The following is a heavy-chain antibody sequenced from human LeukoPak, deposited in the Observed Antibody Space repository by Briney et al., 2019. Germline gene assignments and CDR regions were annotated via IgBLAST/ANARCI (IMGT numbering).Heavy chain of an antibody. CDR3: AKVGPVLRYFDWLSAGDY. CDR2: ISGGGGST. Sequence: GGSLRLSCAASGFTFSSYAMSWVCQAPGKGLEWVSGISGGGGSTYYADSVRGRFTITRDNTKNTLYLQMTSLRVEDTAVYYCAKVGPVLRYFDWLSAGDYWGQGTLLTVSS. V-gene: IGHV3-23*01. J-gene: IGHJ4*02. CDR1: GFTFSSYA. D-gene: IGHD3-9*01.